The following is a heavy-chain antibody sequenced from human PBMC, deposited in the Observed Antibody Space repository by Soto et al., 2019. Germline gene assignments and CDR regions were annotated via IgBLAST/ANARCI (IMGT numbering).Heavy chain of an antibody. CDR2: IYYSGST. CDR1: GGSISSYY. D-gene: IGHD3-10*01. Sequence: QVQLQESGPGLVKPSETLSLTCTVSGGSISSYYWSWIRQPPGKGLEWIGYIYYSGSTNYNPSLKSRLTTSADTSKNQFSLKLSSVTAADTAVYYCARVWGGAFDIWGQGTMVTVSS. J-gene: IGHJ3*02. V-gene: IGHV4-59*01. CDR3: ARVWGGAFDI.